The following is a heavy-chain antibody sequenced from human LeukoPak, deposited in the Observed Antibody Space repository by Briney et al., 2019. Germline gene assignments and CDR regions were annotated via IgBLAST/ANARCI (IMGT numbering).Heavy chain of an antibody. J-gene: IGHJ4*02. CDR1: GFTFGDYA. CDR3: AKDLNNNGRGFDY. D-gene: IGHD1-14*01. V-gene: IGHV3-23*01. CDR2: IRASVTST. Sequence: GGSLRLSCTASGFTFGDYAMSWFRQAPGKGLEWVSAIRASVTSTYYADPVQGRFTISRDNSKNTLYLQMNSLRAEDTAVYYCAKDLNNNGRGFDYWGQGTLVTVSS.